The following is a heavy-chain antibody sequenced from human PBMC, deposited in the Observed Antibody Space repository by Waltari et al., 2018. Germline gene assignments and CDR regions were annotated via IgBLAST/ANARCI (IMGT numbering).Heavy chain of an antibody. V-gene: IGHV3-48*01. Sequence: EVQLVESGGGLVQPGGSLRLSCAASGFTFSSYSMNWVRQAPGKGLEWVSYISSSSSTIYYADSVKGRFTISRDNAKNSLYLQMNSLRAEDTAVYYCAKEIYGSGLPGYYGMDVWGQGTTVTVSS. D-gene: IGHD3-10*01. CDR3: AKEIYGSGLPGYYGMDV. J-gene: IGHJ6*02. CDR1: GFTFSSYS. CDR2: ISSSSSTI.